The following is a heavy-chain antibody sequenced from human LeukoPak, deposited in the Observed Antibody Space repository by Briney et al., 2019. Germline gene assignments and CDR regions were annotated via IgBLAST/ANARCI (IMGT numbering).Heavy chain of an antibody. CDR3: ARGVVAVAGSFDY. J-gene: IGHJ4*02. CDR1: GGTFSSYA. V-gene: IGHV1-69*13. CDR2: IIPIFGTA. Sequence: SVKVSCKASGGTFSSYAISWVRQAPGQGLESMRGIIPIFGTANYAQKFQGRVTITADESTSTAYMELSSLRSEDTAVYYCARGVVAVAGSFDYWGQGTLVTVSS. D-gene: IGHD6-19*01.